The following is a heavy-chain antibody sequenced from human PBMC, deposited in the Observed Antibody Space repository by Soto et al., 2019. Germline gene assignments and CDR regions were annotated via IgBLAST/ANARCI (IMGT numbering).Heavy chain of an antibody. CDR3: ARGKMGGDYYYHYRMYG. V-gene: IGHV4-4*02. CDR1: GGSISSSNW. J-gene: IGHJ6*02. Sequence: SETLSLTCSVSGGSISSSNWWSWVRQPPGKGLEWIGEIYHSGSANYNPSLKSRVTISVDKSKNQFSLKLSSVTAADTAVYYCARGKMGGDYYYHYRMYGWGQGTTVTVSS. D-gene: IGHD1-26*01. CDR2: IYHSGSA.